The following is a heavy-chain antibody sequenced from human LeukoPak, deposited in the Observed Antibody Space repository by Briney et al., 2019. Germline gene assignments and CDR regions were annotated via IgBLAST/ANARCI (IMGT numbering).Heavy chain of an antibody. CDR3: ARKNDAFDI. Sequence: SETLSLTCAVSGGSISSGGYSWSWIRQPPGKGLEWIGYIYHSGSTYYNPSLKSRVTISVDRSKNQFSLKLSSVTAADTAVYYCARKNDAFDIWAKGQWSPSLQ. J-gene: IGHJ3*02. CDR2: IYHSGST. CDR1: GGSISSGGYS. V-gene: IGHV4-30-2*01.